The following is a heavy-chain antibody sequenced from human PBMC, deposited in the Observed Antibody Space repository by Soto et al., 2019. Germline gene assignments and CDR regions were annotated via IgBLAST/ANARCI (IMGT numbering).Heavy chain of an antibody. CDR1: GFTFRTFV. J-gene: IGHJ6*02. D-gene: IGHD2-2*01. CDR2: VTHSGDTT. V-gene: IGHV3-23*01. CDR3: AKDLHAYHRRYAMDA. Sequence: EVQLLESGGGLVQPGGSLRLSCVASGFTFRTFVMSWVRQAPGKGLEWVSSVTHSGDTTYYADSVKGRFTISRDNSKNTLYLQMNSLRAEDSAVYYCAKDLHAYHRRYAMDAWGQGTTVTVSS.